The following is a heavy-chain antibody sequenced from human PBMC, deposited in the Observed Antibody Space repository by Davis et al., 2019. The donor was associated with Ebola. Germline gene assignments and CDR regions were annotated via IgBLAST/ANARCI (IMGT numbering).Heavy chain of an antibody. J-gene: IGHJ4*02. CDR3: ARQGGHDYGDSFDYWGDKPFDY. D-gene: IGHD4-17*01. Sequence: MPSETLSLTCTVSGGSISSYYWSWIRQPPGKGLEWIGYIYYSGSTNYNPSLKSRVTISVDTSKNQFSLKLSSVTAADTAVYYCARQGGHDYGDSFDYWGDKPFDYWGQGTLVTVSS. V-gene: IGHV4-59*08. CDR1: GGSISSYY. CDR2: IYYSGST.